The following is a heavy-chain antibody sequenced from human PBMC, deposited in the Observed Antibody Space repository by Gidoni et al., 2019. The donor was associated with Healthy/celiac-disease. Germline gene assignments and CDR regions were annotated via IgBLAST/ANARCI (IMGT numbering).Heavy chain of an antibody. CDR3: ARGPYSSGWPQGHFQH. CDR1: GYTFTSYD. J-gene: IGHJ1*01. CDR2: MNPNSGNT. V-gene: IGHV1-8*01. Sequence: QVQLVQSGAEVKKPGASVKVSCKASGYTFTSYDINWVRQATGQGLEWMGWMNPNSGNTGYEQKFQGRVTMTRNTSISTAYMELSSLRSEDTAVYYCARGPYSSGWPQGHFQHWGQGTMVTVSS. D-gene: IGHD6-19*01.